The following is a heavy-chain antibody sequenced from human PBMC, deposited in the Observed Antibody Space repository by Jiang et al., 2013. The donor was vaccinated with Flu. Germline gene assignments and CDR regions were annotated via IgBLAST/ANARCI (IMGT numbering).Heavy chain of an antibody. CDR2: INTNTGNP. D-gene: IGHD3-9*01. CDR1: GYTFTSYA. J-gene: IGHJ6*02. Sequence: QSGSELKRPGASVKISCKASGYTFTSYAMNWVRQAPGQGLEWMGWINTNTGNPTYAQGFTGRFVFSLDTSVSTAYLQISSLKAEDTAVYYCARDVYDILTGPYDSHWVSYGMDVWGQGTTVTVSS. CDR3: ARDVYDILTGPYDSHWVSYGMDV. V-gene: IGHV7-4-1*02.